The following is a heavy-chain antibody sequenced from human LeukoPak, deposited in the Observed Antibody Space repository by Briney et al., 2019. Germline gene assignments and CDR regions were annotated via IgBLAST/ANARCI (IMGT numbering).Heavy chain of an antibody. Sequence: GGSLRPSCAASGFSISSSAMNWVRQAPGKGLEWVSSINNVASHIYYADSVKGRFTISRDNAKNSLYLQMNSLRAEDTAVYYCARGYDYGGNPGAFDIWGQGTMVTVSS. CDR1: GFSISSSA. V-gene: IGHV3-21*01. CDR3: ARGYDYGGNPGAFDI. J-gene: IGHJ3*02. D-gene: IGHD4-23*01. CDR2: INNVASHI.